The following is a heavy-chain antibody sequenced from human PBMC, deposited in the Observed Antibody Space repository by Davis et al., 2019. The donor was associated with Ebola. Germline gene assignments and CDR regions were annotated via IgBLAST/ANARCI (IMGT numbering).Heavy chain of an antibody. D-gene: IGHD6-13*01. CDR2: MNPNSGNT. Sequence: ASVKVSCKASGYTFTSYDINWVRQATGQGLEWMGWMNPNSGNTGYAQKFQGRVTMTRNTSISTAYMELSSLRSEDTAVYYCARHSSWPNQFDYWGQGTLVTVSS. CDR3: ARHSSWPNQFDY. V-gene: IGHV1-8*01. CDR1: GYTFTSYD. J-gene: IGHJ4*02.